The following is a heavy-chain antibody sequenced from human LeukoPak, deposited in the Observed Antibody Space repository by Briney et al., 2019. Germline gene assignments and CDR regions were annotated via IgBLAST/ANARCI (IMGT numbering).Heavy chain of an antibody. CDR3: ARDSGRFYIDY. Sequence: GGSLRLSCAASGFTFSSYAMSWVRQAPGKGLEWVSAISGSGGSTYYADSVKGRFTISRDNSKNTLYLQINSLRADDTAIYYCARDSGRFYIDYWGQGTLVTVSS. CDR2: ISGSGGST. CDR1: GFTFSSYA. D-gene: IGHD5-12*01. V-gene: IGHV3-23*01. J-gene: IGHJ4*02.